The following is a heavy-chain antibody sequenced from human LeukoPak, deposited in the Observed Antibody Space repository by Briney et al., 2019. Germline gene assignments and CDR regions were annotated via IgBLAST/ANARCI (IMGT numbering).Heavy chain of an antibody. CDR2: ISGSGLST. V-gene: IGHV3-23*01. CDR3: AKARVVAVAAEIGS. J-gene: IGHJ4*02. CDR1: GFTFTTYA. Sequence: GGSLRLSCVASGFTFTTYAMNWVRQAPGKGLEWVSAISGSGLSTYYCDSVKGRFTISRDTSNNTLYLQMNSLRADDTAVYYCAKARVVAVAAEIGSWGQGTQVTVSS. D-gene: IGHD2-15*01.